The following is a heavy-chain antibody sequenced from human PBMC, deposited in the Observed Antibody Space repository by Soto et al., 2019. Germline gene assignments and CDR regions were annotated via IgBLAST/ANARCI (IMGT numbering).Heavy chain of an antibody. CDR1: GFIFSSAW. D-gene: IGHD1-1*01. CDR3: VEGWNDF. Sequence: EVQVEESGGDLVKPGGSLRLSCATSGFIFSSAWMSWVRQAPGKGLEWVGRIKSKSDGGTRDYAAPVNGRFNISRDDSKNMVYLQMNSLTAEDTAVYYCVEGWNDFWGQGTLVTVSS. J-gene: IGHJ4*02. V-gene: IGHV3-15*01. CDR2: IKSKSDGGTR.